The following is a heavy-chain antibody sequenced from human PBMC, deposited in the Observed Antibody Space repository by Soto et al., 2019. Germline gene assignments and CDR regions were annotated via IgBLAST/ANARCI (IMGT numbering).Heavy chain of an antibody. CDR3: ARDQTPYYDFWSGSNWFDP. CDR1: GFTFSSYS. J-gene: IGHJ5*02. D-gene: IGHD3-3*01. Sequence: GGSLRLSCAASGFTFSSYSMNWVRQAPGKGLEWVSYISSSSSTIYYADSVKGRFTISRDNAKNSLYLQMNSLRAEDTAVYYCARDQTPYYDFWSGSNWFDPWGQGTLVTVSS. CDR2: ISSSSSTI. V-gene: IGHV3-48*01.